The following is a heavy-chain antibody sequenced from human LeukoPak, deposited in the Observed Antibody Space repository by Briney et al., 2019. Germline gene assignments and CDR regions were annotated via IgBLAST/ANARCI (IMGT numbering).Heavy chain of an antibody. CDR3: ARDAMVRGVIHYYYGMDV. Sequence: PSETLSLTCTVSGGSISSSSYYWGWIRQPPGKGLEWIGSIYYSGSTYYNPSLKSRVTISVDTSKNQFSLKLSSVTAADTAVYYCARDAMVRGVIHYYYGMDVWGQGTTVTVSS. D-gene: IGHD3-10*01. V-gene: IGHV4-39*07. CDR1: GGSISSSSYY. J-gene: IGHJ6*02. CDR2: IYYSGST.